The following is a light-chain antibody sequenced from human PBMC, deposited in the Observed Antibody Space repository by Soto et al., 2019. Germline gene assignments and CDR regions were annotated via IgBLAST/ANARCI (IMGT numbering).Light chain of an antibody. V-gene: IGKV3-20*01. Sequence: EIVLTQSPGTLSLSPGERATLSCRASQSVISTFSAWYQQKPGQAPRLLIYGASNRATGIPDRFSASGSGTDFTLNISRLEPEDFAVYYCQQYQSSPPTFTFGQGTKLEI. CDR2: GAS. J-gene: IGKJ2*01. CDR3: QQYQSSPPTFT. CDR1: QSVISTF.